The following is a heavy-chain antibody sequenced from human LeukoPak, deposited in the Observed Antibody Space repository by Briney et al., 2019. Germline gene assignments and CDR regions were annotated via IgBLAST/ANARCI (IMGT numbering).Heavy chain of an antibody. CDR1: GYTLTELS. Sequence: GASVTVSCKVSGYTLTELSMHWVRQAPGKGLEWMGGFDPEDGETIYAQKFQGRVTMTEDTSTDTVYMELSSLRSEDTAVYYCATGYCSSTSCYGETTNHFDYWGQGTLVTVSS. J-gene: IGHJ4*02. V-gene: IGHV1-24*01. CDR3: ATGYCSSTSCYGETTNHFDY. CDR2: FDPEDGET. D-gene: IGHD2-2*01.